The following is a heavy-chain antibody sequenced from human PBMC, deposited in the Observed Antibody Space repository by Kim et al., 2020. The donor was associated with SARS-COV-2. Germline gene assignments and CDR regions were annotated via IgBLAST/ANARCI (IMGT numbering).Heavy chain of an antibody. CDR3: ARMHAGLVAFDI. CDR2: K. D-gene: IGHD3-16*01. Sequence: KYYSTSLKIRLTISKDTSKNQVVLTMTNMDPVDTATYYCARMHAGLVAFDIWGQGTMVTVSS. J-gene: IGHJ3*02. V-gene: IGHV2-70*01.